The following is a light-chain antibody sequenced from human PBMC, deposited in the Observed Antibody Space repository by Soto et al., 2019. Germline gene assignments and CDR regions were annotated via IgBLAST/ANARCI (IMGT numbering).Light chain of an antibody. J-gene: IGKJ1*01. V-gene: IGKV3-20*01. CDR3: QQYGSSLRWT. Sequence: EIVLTQSPGTLSLSPGERATLSCRASQRVSSSYLAWYQQKPGQARTLLIYGASSRATGIPDRFSGSGAGTDFARTISRLEPEDFAVCYCQQYGSSLRWTFAPGPKVDI. CDR2: GAS. CDR1: QRVSSSY.